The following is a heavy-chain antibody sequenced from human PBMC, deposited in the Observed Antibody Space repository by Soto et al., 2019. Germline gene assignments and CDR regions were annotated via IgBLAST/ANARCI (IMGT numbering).Heavy chain of an antibody. J-gene: IGHJ4*02. Sequence: PGGSLRLSCAASGFTFSSYAMSWVRQAPGKGLEWVSAISGSGGSTYYADSVKGRFTISRDNSKNTLYLQMNSLRAEDTAVYYCAKDKRVPAAMPRWGSYYFDYWGQGTLVTVSS. CDR1: GFTFSSYA. CDR3: AKDKRVPAAMPRWGSYYFDY. CDR2: ISGSGGST. D-gene: IGHD2-2*01. V-gene: IGHV3-23*01.